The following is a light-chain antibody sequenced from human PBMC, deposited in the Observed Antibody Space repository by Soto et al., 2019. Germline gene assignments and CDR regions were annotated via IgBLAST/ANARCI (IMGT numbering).Light chain of an antibody. CDR1: SSNIGAGSA. CDR2: GNT. V-gene: IGLV1-40*01. J-gene: IGLJ2*01. Sequence: QSVLTQPPSVSGAPGQTVTISCSGSSSNIGAGSAVQWYQQYPGTAPKLLIYGNTNRPSGVPERFSGSKSGTSASLAIGGLQVEDEADEYCQSYGGGAEVFGGGTKLTVL. CDR3: QSYGGGAEV.